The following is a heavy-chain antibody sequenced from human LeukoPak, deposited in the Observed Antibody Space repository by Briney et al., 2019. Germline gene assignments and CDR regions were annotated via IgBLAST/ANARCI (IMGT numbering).Heavy chain of an antibody. J-gene: IGHJ4*02. CDR3: ARVDISENDY. CDR2: INPSGGST. Sequence: GASVKVSCKASRYTFTNYYMHWVRQAPGQGLEGMGMINPSGGSTSYAQKLQGRVTMTTDTSTSTAYMELRSLRSDDTAVYYCARVDISENDYWGQGTLVTVSS. CDR1: RYTFTNYY. V-gene: IGHV1-46*01. D-gene: IGHD2-2*03.